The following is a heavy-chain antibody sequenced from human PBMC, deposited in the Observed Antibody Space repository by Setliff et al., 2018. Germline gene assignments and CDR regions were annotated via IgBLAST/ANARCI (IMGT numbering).Heavy chain of an antibody. Sequence: SETLSLTCTVSGGSVSNSGFFWGWLRQAPGKGLEWIGNIYDSGGTYYNPSLKSRVTMSVDTSKNQFSLKLSSVTAADTAVYYCVNWGGRNWFDPWGQGTLVTVS. V-gene: IGHV4-39*07. CDR2: IYDSGGT. D-gene: IGHD7-27*01. J-gene: IGHJ5*02. CDR1: GGSVSNSGFF. CDR3: VNWGGRNWFDP.